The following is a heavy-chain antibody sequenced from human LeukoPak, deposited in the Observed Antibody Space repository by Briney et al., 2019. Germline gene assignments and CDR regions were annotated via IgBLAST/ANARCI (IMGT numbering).Heavy chain of an antibody. Sequence: ASVKVSCKASGYTFTGYYMHWVRQAPGQGLEWMGWINPNSGGTNYAQKFQGRVTMTSDTSISTAYMELSSLTSDDTALHYCARDYYSGTYAHWGQGTLVTVSS. J-gene: IGHJ4*02. CDR2: INPNSGGT. V-gene: IGHV1-2*02. CDR1: GYTFTGYY. D-gene: IGHD1-26*01. CDR3: ARDYYSGTYAH.